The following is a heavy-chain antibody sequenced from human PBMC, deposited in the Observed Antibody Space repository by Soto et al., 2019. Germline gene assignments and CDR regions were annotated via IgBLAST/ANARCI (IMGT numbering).Heavy chain of an antibody. D-gene: IGHD2-15*01. CDR2: IPHDGSRK. J-gene: IGHJ6*02. V-gene: IGHV3-30*03. CDR1: GFTFSSYA. Sequence: QVQLVESGGGVVQPGRSLRLSCVASGFTFSSYAMHWVRQAPGKGLEWVAVIPHDGSRKYYGDSVKGRFTISRDNSKNAPYLQMSSWRAAETAACYCARTGGECGAGRCYYSYGMHVSGHGTTVPVFS. CDR3: ARTGGECGAGRCYYSYGMHV.